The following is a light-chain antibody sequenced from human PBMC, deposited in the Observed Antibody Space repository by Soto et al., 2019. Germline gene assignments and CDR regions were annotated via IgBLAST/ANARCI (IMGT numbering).Light chain of an antibody. V-gene: IGKV3-15*01. J-gene: IGKJ4*01. Sequence: EIVMTQSPVTKSVSLGERAIFSCRASEPISNSVAWYQERPGQPPRLLITGASTRAPGIPVRFSGSGSGTEFTLTITSVQSEDLAVYYCQQYNYWPLSFGGGTKVDLK. CDR2: GAS. CDR1: EPISNS. CDR3: QQYNYWPLS.